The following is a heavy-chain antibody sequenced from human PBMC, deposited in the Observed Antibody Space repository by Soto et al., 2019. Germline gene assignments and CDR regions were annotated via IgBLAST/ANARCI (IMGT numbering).Heavy chain of an antibody. CDR3: ARRPAMASVDV. J-gene: IGHJ6*02. CDR2: IYPSDSDT. D-gene: IGHD5-18*01. V-gene: IGHV5-51*01. Sequence: PGESLKISCKGSGYNFAGYWIAWVRQMPGKGLELMGIIYPSDSDTRYRPSLQGQVTISADKSISSAYLQWSSLKASDTAMYYCARRPAMASVDVWGQGTTVTVSS. CDR1: GYNFAGYW.